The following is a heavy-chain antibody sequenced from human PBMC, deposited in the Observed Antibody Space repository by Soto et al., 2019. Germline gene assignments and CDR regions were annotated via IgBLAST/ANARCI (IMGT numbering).Heavy chain of an antibody. CDR3: ARERGAEVVISSPYYYYYGMDV. D-gene: IGHD3-22*01. V-gene: IGHV3-30*03. Sequence: GGSLRLSCAASGFTFSSFGIHWVRQAPGKGLEWVAVISYDGRNEYYADSVRGRFTISRDNAKNTLYLQMNSLRAEDTAIYYCARERGAEVVISSPYYYYYGMDVWGQGTTVTVSS. J-gene: IGHJ6*02. CDR1: GFTFSSFG. CDR2: ISYDGRNE.